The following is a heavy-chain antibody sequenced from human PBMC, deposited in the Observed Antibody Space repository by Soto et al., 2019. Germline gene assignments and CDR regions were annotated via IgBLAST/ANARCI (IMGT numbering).Heavy chain of an antibody. V-gene: IGHV3-30-3*01. D-gene: IGHD3-16*01. J-gene: IGHJ4*02. CDR1: GFTFSSYA. CDR2: ISYDGSNK. Sequence: QVQLVESGGGVVQPGRSLRFSCAASGFTFSSYAMHWVRQAPGKGLEWVAVISYDGSNKYYEDSVKGRFTISRDNSKHTLYLQMNSLRAWDTAVYYCARLRADYEHTSGPFAYWGKGTLVTVSS. CDR3: ARLRADYEHTSGPFAY.